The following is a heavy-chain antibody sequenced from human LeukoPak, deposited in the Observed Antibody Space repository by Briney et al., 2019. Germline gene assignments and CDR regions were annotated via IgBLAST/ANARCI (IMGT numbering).Heavy chain of an antibody. Sequence: GGSLRLSCAASGFTFSSYAMSWVRQAPGKGLEWVSAISGSGGSTYYADSVKGRFTISRDNSKNTLYLQMNSLRAEDTAVYYCAKDRGITPLTFVWFDPWGQGTLVTVSS. CDR3: AKDRGITPLTFVWFDP. CDR1: GFTFSSYA. V-gene: IGHV3-23*01. CDR2: ISGSGGST. J-gene: IGHJ5*02.